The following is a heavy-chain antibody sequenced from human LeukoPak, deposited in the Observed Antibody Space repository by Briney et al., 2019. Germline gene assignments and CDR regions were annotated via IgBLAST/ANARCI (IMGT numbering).Heavy chain of an antibody. V-gene: IGHV4-34*01. J-gene: IGHJ4*02. CDR3: ARAPDYQTFDY. D-gene: IGHD4-11*01. CDR2: INHSGST. Sequence: SETLSLTCTVSGGSISSYYWSWIRQPPGKGLEWIGEINHSGSTNYNPSLKSRVTISVDTSKNQFSLKLSSVTAADTAVYYCARAPDYQTFDYWGQGTLVTVSS. CDR1: GGSISSYY.